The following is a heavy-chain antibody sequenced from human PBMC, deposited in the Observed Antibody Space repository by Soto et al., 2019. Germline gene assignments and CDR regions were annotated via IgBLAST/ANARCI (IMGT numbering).Heavy chain of an antibody. J-gene: IGHJ4*02. CDR2: IIPSLCIA. V-gene: IGHV1-69*08. CDR1: GGTFSSYT. CDR3: ARDTYDSSGYPFDY. Sequence: QVQLVQSGAEVKKPGSSVKVSCKASGGTFSSYTISWVRQAPGQGLEWMGRIIPSLCIANYAQKCQGRVTITADKSTSTAYMALSSLRSEDTAVYYCARDTYDSSGYPFDYWGQGTLVTVSS. D-gene: IGHD3-22*01.